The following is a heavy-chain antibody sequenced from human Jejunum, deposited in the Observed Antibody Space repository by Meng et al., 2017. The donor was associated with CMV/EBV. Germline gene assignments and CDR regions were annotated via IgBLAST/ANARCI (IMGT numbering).Heavy chain of an antibody. CDR2: ITSGSSYT. CDR1: GFTFSDYY. D-gene: IGHD2-15*01. J-gene: IGHJ4*02. V-gene: IGHV3-11*05. Sequence: QSPLVESGVGCVTSGGAQSLSFPASGFTFSDYYMRWIRQAPGKGLEWVPHITSGSSYTNYADSVKGRFTISRDNYKKSLYLQMNSLRGEDTAVYYCAKGRYGSCYSSIAYWGQGTLVTVSS. CDR3: AKGRYGSCYSSIAY.